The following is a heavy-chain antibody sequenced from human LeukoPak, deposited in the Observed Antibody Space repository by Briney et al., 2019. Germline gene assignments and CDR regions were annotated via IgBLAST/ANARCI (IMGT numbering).Heavy chain of an antibody. D-gene: IGHD1-26*01. J-gene: IGHJ4*02. Sequence: SETLSLTCTVSGGSIRRYYWSWIRQPPGKGLEWIGYIYYSGSTNYNPSLKSRVTISVDTSKNQFSLKLSSVTAADTAVYYCARDLAGATSFDYWGQGTLVTVSS. V-gene: IGHV4-59*01. CDR1: GGSIRRYY. CDR2: IYYSGST. CDR3: ARDLAGATSFDY.